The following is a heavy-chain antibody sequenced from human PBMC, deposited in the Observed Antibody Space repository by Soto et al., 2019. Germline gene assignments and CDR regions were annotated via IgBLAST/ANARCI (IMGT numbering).Heavy chain of an antibody. J-gene: IGHJ6*03. CDR2: INPSGGST. CDR1: GYTFTSYY. CDR3: ARASYGSGSYGLGYYYYMDV. V-gene: IGHV1-46*03. D-gene: IGHD3-10*01. Sequence: AASVKVSCKASGYTFTSYYMHWVRQAPGQGLEWMGIINPSGGSTSYAQKFQGRVTMTRDTSTSTVYMELSSLRSEDTAVYYCARASYGSGSYGLGYYYYMDVWGKGTTVTVSS.